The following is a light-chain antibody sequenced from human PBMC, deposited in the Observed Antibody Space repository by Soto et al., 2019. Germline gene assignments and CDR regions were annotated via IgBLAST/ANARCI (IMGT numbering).Light chain of an antibody. J-gene: IGKJ4*01. Sequence: EIVMTQSPATLSVSPGDRVTLSCRASQNIDNNLAWYQQRPGQPPRLLIYGASSRANGIPARFSGSGSGTGDTLNIISLQSEEVAVYCCHQNNNWPPLTFGGGTKVEIK. CDR3: HQNNNWPPLT. V-gene: IGKV3D-15*01. CDR1: QNIDNN. CDR2: GAS.